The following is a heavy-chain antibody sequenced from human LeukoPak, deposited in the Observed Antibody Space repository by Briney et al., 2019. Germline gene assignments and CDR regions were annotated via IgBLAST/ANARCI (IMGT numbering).Heavy chain of an antibody. Sequence: PGGSLRLSCVASGFTFSTFAMYWLRQAPGKGLEWVSAIGANVGSTSYADSVRGRFTISRDNSRNTLYLQMNSLRTDDTATYYCTKSTDYWYYGMDVWGQGITVTVSS. J-gene: IGHJ6*02. V-gene: IGHV3-23*01. CDR1: GFTFSTFA. CDR3: TKSTDYWYYGMDV. CDR2: IGANVGST. D-gene: IGHD2-8*02.